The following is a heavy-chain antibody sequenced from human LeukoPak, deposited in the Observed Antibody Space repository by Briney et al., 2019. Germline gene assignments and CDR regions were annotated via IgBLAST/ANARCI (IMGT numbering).Heavy chain of an antibody. V-gene: IGHV3-21*01. CDR2: ISNSGGDT. CDR1: GFTFSSYA. Sequence: GSLRLSCAASGFTFSSYAMSWVRQAPGKGLEWVAAISNSGGDTFYSDSVKGRFTISRDNAKNSLYLQMNSLRAEDTAVYYCARAVSSSPGVAYWGQGTLVTVSS. D-gene: IGHD6-6*01. J-gene: IGHJ4*02. CDR3: ARAVSSSPGVAY.